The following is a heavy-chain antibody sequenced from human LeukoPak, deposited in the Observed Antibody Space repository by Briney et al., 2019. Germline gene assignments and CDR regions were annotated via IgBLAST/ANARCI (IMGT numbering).Heavy chain of an antibody. CDR3: ARERYCSSTSCYLWFDP. J-gene: IGHJ5*02. CDR2: IIPIFGTA. V-gene: IGHV1-69*06. CDR1: EGTFSSYA. Sequence: SVKVSCKASEGTFSSYAISWVRQAPGQGLEWMGGIIPIFGTANYAQKFQGKVTITADKSTSTAYMELSSLRSEDTAVYYCARERYCSSTSCYLWFDPWGQGTLVTVSS. D-gene: IGHD2-2*01.